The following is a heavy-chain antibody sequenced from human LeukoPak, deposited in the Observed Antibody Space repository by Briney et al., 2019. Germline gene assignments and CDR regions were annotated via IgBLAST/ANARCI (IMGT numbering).Heavy chain of an antibody. CDR1: GFTFSNYA. Sequence: GGSLRLSCAASGFTFSNYAMHRVRQAPGKGLQWVAVIWYDGSNKYYSDSVKGRFTISRDNSKNTVYLQMNSLRAEDTAMYYCARDSAYGSGRGRFDPWGQGTLVTVSS. J-gene: IGHJ5*02. CDR2: IWYDGSNK. CDR3: ARDSAYGSGRGRFDP. D-gene: IGHD3-10*01. V-gene: IGHV3-33*01.